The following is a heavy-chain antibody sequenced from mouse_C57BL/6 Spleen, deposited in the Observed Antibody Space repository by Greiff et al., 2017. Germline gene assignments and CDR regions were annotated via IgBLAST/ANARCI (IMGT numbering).Heavy chain of an antibody. Sequence: VQLQQSGPVLVKPGASVKMSCKASGYTFTDYYMNWVKQSHGKSLEWIGVINPYNGGTSYNQKFKGKATLTVDKSSSTAYMELNSLTSEDSAVYYCAREDGSSYWFAYWGQGTLVTVSA. J-gene: IGHJ3*01. V-gene: IGHV1-19*01. CDR2: INPYNGGT. CDR3: AREDGSSYWFAY. CDR1: GYTFTDYY. D-gene: IGHD1-1*01.